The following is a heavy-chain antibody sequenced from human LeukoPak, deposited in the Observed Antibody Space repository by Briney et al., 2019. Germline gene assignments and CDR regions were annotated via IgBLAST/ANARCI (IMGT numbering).Heavy chain of an antibody. CDR1: GFTFSNAW. J-gene: IGHJ3*02. CDR2: ISYDGSNK. CDR3: ARDGVLYAFDI. Sequence: PGGSLRLSCAASGFTFSNAWMSWVRQAPGKGLEWVAVISYDGSNKYYADSVKGRFTISRDNSKNTLYLQMNSLRAEDTAVYYCARDGVLYAFDIWGQGTMVTVSS. D-gene: IGHD3-10*01. V-gene: IGHV3-30-3*01.